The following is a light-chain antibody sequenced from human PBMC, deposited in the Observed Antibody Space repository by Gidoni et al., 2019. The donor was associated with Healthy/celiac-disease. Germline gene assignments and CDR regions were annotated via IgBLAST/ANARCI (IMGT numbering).Light chain of an antibody. Sequence: DIQMTQSPSSLSASVGDRVTITCRASQGISNYLAWYQQKPGKVPKLLIYAASTLQSGVPSRFSGSGSGTDFTLNISSLQPEDVATYYCQMYNSAPRTFGQGTKVEIK. CDR1: QGISNY. V-gene: IGKV1-27*01. CDR3: QMYNSAPRT. CDR2: AAS. J-gene: IGKJ1*01.